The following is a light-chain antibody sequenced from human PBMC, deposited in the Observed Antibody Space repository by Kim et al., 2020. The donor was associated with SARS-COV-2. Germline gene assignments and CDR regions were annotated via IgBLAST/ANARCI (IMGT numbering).Light chain of an antibody. CDR1: QGIRST. CDR3: QQFYSYPLS. CDR2: DAS. V-gene: IGKV1-13*02. Sequence: AIQLTQSPSSLSAYVGDRVTITCRASQGIRSTLAWYQQRPGRSPNLLIYDASTLETGVPSRFSGSGSGTDFTLTISSLQPEDFATYYCQQFYSYPLSFGGGTKVDIK. J-gene: IGKJ4*01.